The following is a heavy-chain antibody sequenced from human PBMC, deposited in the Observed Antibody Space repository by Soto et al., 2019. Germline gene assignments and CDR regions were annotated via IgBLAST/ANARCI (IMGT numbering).Heavy chain of an antibody. J-gene: IGHJ6*02. CDR2: IIPIFGTA. V-gene: IGHV1-69*01. D-gene: IGHD1-1*01. Sequence: SSLKLSCKASGGSFSSYAISWVRQAPGQGLEWMGGIIPIFGTANYAQKFQGRVTITADESTSTAYMELSSLRSEDTAVYYCAREAGTSYYYGMDVWGQGTTVTVSS. CDR3: AREAGTSYYYGMDV. CDR1: GGSFSSYA.